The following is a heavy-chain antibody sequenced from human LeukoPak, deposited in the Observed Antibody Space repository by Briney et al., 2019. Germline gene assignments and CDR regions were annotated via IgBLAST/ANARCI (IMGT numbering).Heavy chain of an antibody. CDR2: INPSGGST. D-gene: IGHD3-22*01. CDR3: ARVGSKPEYYYDSSAFYYGGYYFDY. J-gene: IGHJ4*02. CDR1: GYTFINYY. V-gene: IGHV1-46*01. Sequence: GASVKFSCKASGYTFINYYMHWVRQAPGQGLEWMGIINPSGGSTSYAQKFQGRVTMTRDTSTSTVHMELSSLRSEDTAVYFCARVGSKPEYYYDSSAFYYGGYYFDYGGRGTRVTVSS.